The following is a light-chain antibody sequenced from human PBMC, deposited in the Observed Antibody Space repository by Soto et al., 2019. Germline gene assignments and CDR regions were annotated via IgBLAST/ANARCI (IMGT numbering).Light chain of an antibody. CDR3: SSYTGSGGLV. V-gene: IGLV2-14*01. CDR2: EVS. CDR1: SSDVGGYNY. J-gene: IGLJ1*01. Sequence: QSALTQPASVSGSPGQSITISCTGTSSDVGGYNYVSWYQQHPGKAPKLMICEVSNRPSGVSNRFSGSKSGNTASLTISGLQAEDEADYYCSSYTGSGGLVFGTGTKVTVL.